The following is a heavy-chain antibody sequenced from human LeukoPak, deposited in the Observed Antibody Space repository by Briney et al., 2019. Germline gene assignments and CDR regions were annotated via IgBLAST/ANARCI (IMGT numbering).Heavy chain of an antibody. D-gene: IGHD2-2*01. Sequence: ASVKVSCKASGYTFTSYYMHWVRQAPGQGLEWMGIINPSGGSTSYAQKFQGRVTMTRDTSTSTVYMELSSLRSEDTAVYYCATTIYCSSTSCPGYYYYYGMDVWGQGTTVTVSS. CDR1: GYTFTSYY. V-gene: IGHV1-46*01. CDR2: INPSGGST. J-gene: IGHJ6*02. CDR3: ATTIYCSSTSCPGYYYYYGMDV.